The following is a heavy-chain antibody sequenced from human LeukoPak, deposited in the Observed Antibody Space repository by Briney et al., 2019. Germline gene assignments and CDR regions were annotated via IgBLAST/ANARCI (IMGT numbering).Heavy chain of an antibody. V-gene: IGHV3-7*01. J-gene: IGHJ4*02. CDR1: GFTFSSYW. CDR3: SRDGGGYPRGEFDF. CDR2: IKQDGSEK. D-gene: IGHD3-10*01. Sequence: PGGSLRLSCAASGFTFSSYWMSWVRQAPGKGLEWVANIKQDGSEKYYVDSVKGRFTISRDNAKNSLYLQMNSLRAEDTAVYYCSRDGGGYPRGEFDFWGQGTLVTVSS.